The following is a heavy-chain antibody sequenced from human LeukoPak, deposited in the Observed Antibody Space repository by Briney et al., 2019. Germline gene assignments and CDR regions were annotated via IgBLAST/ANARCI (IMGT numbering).Heavy chain of an antibody. CDR3: AKRGVVIRVILVGFHKEAYYFDS. D-gene: IGHD2-21*01. CDR2: LCGSGGGT. Sequence: GGSLRLSCAVSGLTLSNYGMSWVRQAPGKGLEWVAGLCGSGGGTNYADSVRGRFIISRDNSKNILYLQMNSLTAEDTAVYFCAKRGVVIRVILVGFHKEAYYFDSWGQGALVTVSS. CDR1: GLTLSNYG. V-gene: IGHV3-23*01. J-gene: IGHJ4*02.